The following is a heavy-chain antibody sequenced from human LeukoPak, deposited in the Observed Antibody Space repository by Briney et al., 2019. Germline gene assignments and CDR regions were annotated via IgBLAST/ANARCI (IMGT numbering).Heavy chain of an antibody. J-gene: IGHJ4*02. V-gene: IGHV4-38-2*02. CDR2: IYHSGST. Sequence: SETLSLTCTVSGYSISSGYYWGWIRQPPGKGLEWIGNIYHSGSTYYNPSLKSRVTISVDTSKNQFSLKLSSVTAADTAVYYCARATGILTGYGAHDYWGQGTLVTVSS. CDR1: GYSISSGYY. CDR3: ARATGILTGYGAHDY. D-gene: IGHD3-9*01.